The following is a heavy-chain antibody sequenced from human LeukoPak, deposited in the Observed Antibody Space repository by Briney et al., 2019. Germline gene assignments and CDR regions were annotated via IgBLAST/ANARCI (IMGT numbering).Heavy chain of an antibody. D-gene: IGHD4-17*01. V-gene: IGHV4-59*01. Sequence: PSETLSLTCTVSGDSIGSYSWNWIRQPPGKGLEWIGYIYYSGNTNYNPSLKSRVTISVDTSKNQFSLKLSSVTAADTAVYYCARDGYGDYSYWGQGTLVTVSS. CDR3: ARDGYGDYSY. CDR1: GDSIGSYS. CDR2: IYYSGNT. J-gene: IGHJ4*02.